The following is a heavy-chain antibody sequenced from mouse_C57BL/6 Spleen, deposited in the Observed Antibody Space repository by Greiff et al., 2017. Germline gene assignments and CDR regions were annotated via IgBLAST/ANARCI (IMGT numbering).Heavy chain of an antibody. CDR1: GYAFSSSW. J-gene: IGHJ2*01. V-gene: IGHV1-82*01. D-gene: IGHD2-1*01. CDR2: IYPGDGDT. CDR3: ATGNYDYFDY. Sequence: QVQLKQSGPELVKPGASVKISCKASGYAFSSSWMNWVKQRPGKGLEWIGRIYPGDGDTNCNGKFKGKATLTADKSSSTAYMQLSSLTSEDAAVYFCATGNYDYFDYWGQGTTLTVSS.